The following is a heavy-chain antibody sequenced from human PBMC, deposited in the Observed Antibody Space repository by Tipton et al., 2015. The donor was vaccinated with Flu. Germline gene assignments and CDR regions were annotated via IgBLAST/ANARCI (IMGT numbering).Heavy chain of an antibody. CDR2: IYHSGST. CDR1: GYSISSGYY. CDR3: ARHTGDSVRGIIDY. D-gene: IGHD3-10*02. V-gene: IGHV4-38-2*01. Sequence: TLSLTCVVSGYSISSGYYWGWVRQPPGKGLEWIGTIYHSGSTYYNPSLKSQVTISVDTSKNQFSLKLSSVTAADTAVYYCARHTGDSVRGIIDYWGQGTLVTVSS. J-gene: IGHJ4*02.